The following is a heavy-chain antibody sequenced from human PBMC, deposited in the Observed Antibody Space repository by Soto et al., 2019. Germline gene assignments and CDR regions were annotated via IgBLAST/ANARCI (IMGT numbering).Heavy chain of an antibody. J-gene: IGHJ4*02. Sequence: PSETLSLTCTVSCGSMSSHYWTWLRQPPGKGLEWIGYISYSGSTYYNPPLKSRVTISADTSRNQFSLKLSSVIAADTAVYYCARADPDASVGYWGQGTLVTVSS. D-gene: IGHD3-16*01. CDR3: ARADPDASVGY. CDR2: ISYSGST. CDR1: CGSMSSHY. V-gene: IGHV4-59*11.